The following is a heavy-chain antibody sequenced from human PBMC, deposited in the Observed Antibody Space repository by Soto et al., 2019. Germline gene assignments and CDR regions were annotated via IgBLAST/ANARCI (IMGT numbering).Heavy chain of an antibody. D-gene: IGHD2-2*01. Sequence: QVQLQESGPGLVQPSQTLSLTCTVSGGSISSGGYYWSWIRQHPGKGLEWIGYIYYSGSTYYNPSLKSRVTISVDPYKTQYSLKLSSVTAADTAVYYCARGGHCSSTSGYGSNSYYDYMDVWGKGTTVTVSS. V-gene: IGHV4-31*03. CDR2: IYYSGST. J-gene: IGHJ6*03. CDR1: GGSISSGGYY. CDR3: ARGGHCSSTSGYGSNSYYDYMDV.